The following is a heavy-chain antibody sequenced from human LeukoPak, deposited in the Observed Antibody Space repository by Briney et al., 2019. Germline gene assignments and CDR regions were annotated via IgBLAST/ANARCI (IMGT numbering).Heavy chain of an antibody. CDR3: AREIEHSSSWLYYYYYYGMDV. J-gene: IGHJ6*02. Sequence: ASVKVSCKASGYTFTGYYMHWVRQAPGQGLEWMGWINPNSGGTNYAQKLQGRVTMTTDTSTSTAYMELRSLRSDDTAVYYCAREIEHSSSWLYYYYYYGMDVWGQGTTVTVSS. CDR1: GYTFTGYY. D-gene: IGHD6-13*01. CDR2: INPNSGGT. V-gene: IGHV1-2*02.